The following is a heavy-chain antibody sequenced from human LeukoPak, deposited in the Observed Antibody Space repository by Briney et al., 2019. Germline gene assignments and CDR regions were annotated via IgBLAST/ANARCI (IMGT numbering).Heavy chain of an antibody. J-gene: IGHJ3*02. CDR1: GGSFSGYY. CDR3: ARHHPSADAFDI. V-gene: IGHV4-34*01. CDR2: INHSGST. Sequence: SETLSLTCAVYGGSFSGYYWSWIRQPPGKGLEWIGEINHSGSTNYNPSLKSRVTISVDTPKNQFSLKLSSVTAADTAVYYCARHHPSADAFDIWGQGTMVTVSS.